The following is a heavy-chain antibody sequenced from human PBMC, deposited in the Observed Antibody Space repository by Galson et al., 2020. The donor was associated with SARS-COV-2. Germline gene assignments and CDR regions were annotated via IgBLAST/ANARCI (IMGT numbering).Heavy chain of an antibody. CDR3: AKGMGPYCWDDCYSRILHY. V-gene: IGHV3-23*01. CDR1: GFSFSYYA. J-gene: IGHJ4*02. D-gene: IGHD2-21*02. Sequence: GGSLRLSCAASGFSFSYYAMSWVRQVPGKGLEWVSFIGGSGDSRDYADSVKGRFTIYRDNSKNTLYLQLNSLRVEDTALYYCAKGMGPYCWDDCYSRILHYWGQGTLVTVSS. CDR2: IGGSGDSR.